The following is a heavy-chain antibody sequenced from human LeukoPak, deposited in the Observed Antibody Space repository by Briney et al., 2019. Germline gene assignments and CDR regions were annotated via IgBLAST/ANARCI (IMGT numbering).Heavy chain of an antibody. CDR2: ITPSGDST. D-gene: IGHD6-13*01. V-gene: IGHV1-46*01. CDR1: GNTLS. Sequence: ASVKVSCKASGNTLSMHWVRQAPGQGLEWMGIITPSGDSTSYAQKFQGRVTMTRDTSTSTVYMELSDLRSDDTAVYYCAREGGVAGASGFDDWGQGSLVTVSS. J-gene: IGHJ4*02. CDR3: AREGGVAGASGFDD.